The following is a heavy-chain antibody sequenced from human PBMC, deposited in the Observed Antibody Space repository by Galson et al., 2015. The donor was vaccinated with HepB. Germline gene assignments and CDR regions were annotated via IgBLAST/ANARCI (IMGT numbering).Heavy chain of an antibody. D-gene: IGHD3-22*01. J-gene: IGHJ4*02. CDR1: GFTFDDYA. CDR3: ASGHYDSSGYYVDYFDY. V-gene: IGHV3-9*01. CDR2: ISWNSGSI. Sequence: SLRLSCAASGFTFDDYAMHWVRQAPGKGLEWVSGISWNSGSIGYADSVKGRFTISRDNAKNSLYLQMSSLRAGDTALYYCASGHYDSSGYYVDYFDYWGQGTLVTVSS.